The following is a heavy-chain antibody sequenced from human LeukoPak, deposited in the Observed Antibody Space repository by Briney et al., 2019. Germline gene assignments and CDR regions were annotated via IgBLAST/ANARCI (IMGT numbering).Heavy chain of an antibody. J-gene: IGHJ4*02. D-gene: IGHD1-20*01. CDR1: GGSISSSSYY. Sequence: PSETLSLTCTVSGGSISSSSYYWGWICQPPGKGLEWIGSIYYSGSTYYNPSLKSRVTISVDTSKNQFSLKLSSVTAADTAVYYCARRGNNWNEIDYWGQGTLVTVSS. CDR2: IYYSGST. CDR3: ARRGNNWNEIDY. V-gene: IGHV4-39*01.